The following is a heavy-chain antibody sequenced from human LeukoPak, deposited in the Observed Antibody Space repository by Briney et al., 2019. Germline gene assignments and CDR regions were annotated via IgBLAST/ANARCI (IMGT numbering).Heavy chain of an antibody. CDR2: MNPNSGNT. Sequence: ASVKVSCKASGYTFTSYDINWARQATGQGLEWMGWMNPNSGNTGCAQKFQGRVTMTRNTSISTAYMELSSLRSEDTAVYYCARGTVVVPAASVNWGQGTLVTVSS. CDR3: ARGTVVVPAASVN. V-gene: IGHV1-8*01. J-gene: IGHJ4*02. CDR1: GYTFTSYD. D-gene: IGHD2-2*01.